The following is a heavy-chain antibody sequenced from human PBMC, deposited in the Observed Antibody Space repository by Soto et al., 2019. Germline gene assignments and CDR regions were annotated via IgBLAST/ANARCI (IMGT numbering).Heavy chain of an antibody. CDR2: ITAYNFYT. Sequence: QVQLVQSGAEVKKPGASVKVSCKVSGYTFTSYGINWVRQAPGQGLEWMGWITAYNFYTNYSQKFQGRVTMTIDTSTSTAYMELSSLTSDDTAVYYCASGFYGAGSYYSLDYWGRGTLVTVSS. V-gene: IGHV1-18*01. CDR1: GYTFTSYG. J-gene: IGHJ4*02. CDR3: ASGFYGAGSYYSLDY. D-gene: IGHD3-10*01.